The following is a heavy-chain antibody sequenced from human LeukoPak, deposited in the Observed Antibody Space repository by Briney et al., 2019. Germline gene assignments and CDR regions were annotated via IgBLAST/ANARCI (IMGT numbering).Heavy chain of an antibody. J-gene: IGHJ6*03. D-gene: IGHD2-2*02. CDR1: GGSISSHY. Sequence: SETLSLTCTVSGGSISSHYWSWIRQPPGKGLEWIGYIYYSGSTNYNPSLKSRVTISVDTSKNQFSLKLSSVTAADTAVYYCARDGAGYCSSTSCYRGGYYYYYMDVWGKGTTVTVSS. V-gene: IGHV4-59*11. CDR2: IYYSGST. CDR3: ARDGAGYCSSTSCYRGGYYYYYMDV.